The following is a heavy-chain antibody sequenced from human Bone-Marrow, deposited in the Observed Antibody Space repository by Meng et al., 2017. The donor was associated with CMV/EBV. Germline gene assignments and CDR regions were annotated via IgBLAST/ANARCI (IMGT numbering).Heavy chain of an antibody. Sequence: SVKVSCKASGGTFSSYAISWVRQAPGQGLEWMGGIIPIFGTANYAQKFQGRVTITTDESTSTAYMELSSLRSEDTAVYYRARVPTPTSYSTYYYYGMDVWGQGTTVTVSS. CDR1: GGTFSSYA. CDR3: ARVPTPTSYSTYYYYGMDV. D-gene: IGHD4-11*01. V-gene: IGHV1-69*05. CDR2: IIPIFGTA. J-gene: IGHJ6*02.